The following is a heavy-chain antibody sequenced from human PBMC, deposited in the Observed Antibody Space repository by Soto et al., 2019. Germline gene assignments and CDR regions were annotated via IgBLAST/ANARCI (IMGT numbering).Heavy chain of an antibody. CDR3: ACNWGNSLRNWLAP. J-gene: IGHJ5*02. CDR2: MNPKSGGT. V-gene: IGHV1-2*02. CDR1: GYTFSAYY. Sequence: ASVKVSCKASGYTFSAYYTHWVRQAPGQGLEWMGWMNPKSGGTYFAQKFQGRVTLTRDTSISTAYMEVNRLNSEDAAVYYCACNWGNSLRNWLAPWGQGTLVTSPQ. D-gene: IGHD7-27*01.